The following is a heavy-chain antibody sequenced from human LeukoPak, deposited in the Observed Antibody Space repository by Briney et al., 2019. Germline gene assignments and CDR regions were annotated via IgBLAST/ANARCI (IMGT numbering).Heavy chain of an antibody. CDR3: ARSLVAPCSGGSCCRLVDYYYGMDV. J-gene: IGHJ6*02. CDR2: IYTSGST. CDR1: GGSISSYY. D-gene: IGHD2-15*01. Sequence: PSETLSLTCTVSGGSISSYYWSWIRQPAGKGLEWIGRIYTSGSTNYNPSLKSRVTMSVDTSKNQFSLKLSSVTAADTAVYYCARSLVAPCSGGSCCRLVDYYYGMDVWGQGTTVTVSS. V-gene: IGHV4-4*07.